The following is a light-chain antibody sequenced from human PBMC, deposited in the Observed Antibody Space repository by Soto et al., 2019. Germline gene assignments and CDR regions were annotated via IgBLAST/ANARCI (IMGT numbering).Light chain of an antibody. CDR1: PSDIGAYNY. J-gene: IGLJ2*01. V-gene: IGLV2-14*03. CDR3: GSYTITSTLMI. CDR2: DVT. Sequence: QSVLTQPASVSGSPGQSITISCSGTPSDIGAYNYVSWYQHLPGKAPEVIIYDVTNRPSGVSSRFSGSKSGTTASLTIFGFQAEDEANYYCGSYTITSTLMIFGGGTKVTVL.